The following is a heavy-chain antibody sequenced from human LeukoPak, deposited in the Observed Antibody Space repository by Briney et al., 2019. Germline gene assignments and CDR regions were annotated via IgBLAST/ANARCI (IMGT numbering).Heavy chain of an antibody. V-gene: IGHV3-21*01. CDR2: ISSSGSHM. CDR3: ARGISWDAFDI. J-gene: IGHJ3*02. CDR1: GFTSSSYN. D-gene: IGHD2-15*01. Sequence: GGSLRLSCAASGFTSSSYNMNWVRQAPGKGLVWVSSISSSGSHMYSADSVKGRFTISRDNAKNSLYLQMNSLRAEDTAVYYCARGISWDAFDIWGQGTMVTVSS.